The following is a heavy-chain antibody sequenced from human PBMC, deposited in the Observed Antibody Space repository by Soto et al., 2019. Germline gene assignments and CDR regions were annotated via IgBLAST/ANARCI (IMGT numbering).Heavy chain of an antibody. CDR1: GFTFSSYA. CDR2: MSGSGGST. V-gene: IGHV3-23*01. CDR3: AKDHCSSTSCFPYYYYGMDV. D-gene: IGHD2-2*01. Sequence: EVQLLESGGGLVQPGGSLRLSCAASGFTFSSYAMTWVRQAPGKGLEWVSGMSGSGGSTYYADSVKGRFTISRDNSKNTLYLQMNSLRAEDTAVYYCAKDHCSSTSCFPYYYYGMDVWGPGTTVTVSS. J-gene: IGHJ6*02.